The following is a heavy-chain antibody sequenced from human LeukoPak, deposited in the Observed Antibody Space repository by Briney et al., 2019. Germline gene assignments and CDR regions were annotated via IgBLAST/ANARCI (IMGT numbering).Heavy chain of an antibody. J-gene: IGHJ5*02. CDR1: GYTFTSYY. CDR2: INPSGGST. V-gene: IGHV1-46*01. Sequence: ASVKVSCKASGYTFTSYYMRWVRQAPGQGLEWMGIINPSGGSTSYAQKFQGRVTMTRDTSTSTVYMELSSLRSEDTAVYYCARLVAANWFDPWGQGTLVTVSS. D-gene: IGHD2-15*01. CDR3: ARLVAANWFDP.